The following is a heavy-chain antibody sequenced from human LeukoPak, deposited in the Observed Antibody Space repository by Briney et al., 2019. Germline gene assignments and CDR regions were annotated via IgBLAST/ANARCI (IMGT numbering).Heavy chain of an antibody. D-gene: IGHD3-10*01. J-gene: IGHJ4*02. Sequence: PGGSLRLSCVASGFTFSSYSMNWVRQAPGKGLEWVSYISSSSGTIYYADPVKGRFTISRDNAKNSLYLQMNSLRAEDTAVYYCARFSPSIGGIDYWGQGTLVTVSS. CDR3: ARFSPSIGGIDY. V-gene: IGHV3-48*01. CDR1: GFTFSSYS. CDR2: ISSSSGTI.